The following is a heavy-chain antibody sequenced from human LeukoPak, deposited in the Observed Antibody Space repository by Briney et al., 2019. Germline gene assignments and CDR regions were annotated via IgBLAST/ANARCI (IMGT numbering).Heavy chain of an antibody. CDR2: ISGSGGST. CDR3: ARAFIGYCSSTSCLPDY. CDR1: GFTFSSYA. J-gene: IGHJ4*02. V-gene: IGHV3-23*01. Sequence: GGSLRLSCAASGFTFSSYAMSWVRQAPGKGLEWVSAISGSGGSTYYADSVKGRFTISRDNSKNTLYLQMNSLRAEDTAVYYCARAFIGYCSSTSCLPDYWGQGTLVTVSS. D-gene: IGHD2-2*01.